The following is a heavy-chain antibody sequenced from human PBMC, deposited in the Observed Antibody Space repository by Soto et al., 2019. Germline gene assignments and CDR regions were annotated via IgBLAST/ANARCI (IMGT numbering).Heavy chain of an antibody. CDR2: ISSSSIYI. CDR3: ARANYDFWSGYTNYYGMDV. J-gene: IGHJ6*02. V-gene: IGHV3-21*01. Sequence: EVQLVESGGGLVKPGGSLRVSCAASGFTLSNYTRNWVRQAPGRGLEWVSAISSSSIYIYYADSVKGRFTISRDNARQSLYLQLNSLGAEDTAVYYCARANYDFWSGYTNYYGMDVWGQGTTVTVSS. CDR1: GFTLSNYT. D-gene: IGHD3-3*01.